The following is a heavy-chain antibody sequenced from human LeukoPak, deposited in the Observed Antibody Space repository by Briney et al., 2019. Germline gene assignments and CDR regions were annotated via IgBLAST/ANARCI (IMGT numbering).Heavy chain of an antibody. V-gene: IGHV4-34*01. Sequence: PSETLSLTCAVYGGSFSGYYWSWIRQPPRKGLEWIGEINHSGSTNYNPSPKSRVTISVDTSKNQFSLKLSSVTAADTAVYYCARGHRRSSWSTVSYYYYGMDVWGQGTTVTVSS. CDR3: ARGHRRSSWSTVSYYYYGMDV. D-gene: IGHD6-13*01. CDR1: GGSFSGYY. J-gene: IGHJ6*02. CDR2: INHSGST.